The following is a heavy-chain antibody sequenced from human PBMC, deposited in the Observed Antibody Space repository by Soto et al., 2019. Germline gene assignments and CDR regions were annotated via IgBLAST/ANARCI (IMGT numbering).Heavy chain of an antibody. J-gene: IGHJ6*02. CDR1: GYDFTAYD. CDR3: GRGPSPRAPAGGAPYYYAMDV. V-gene: IGHV1-8*02. Sequence: ASVKVSCKASGYDFTAYDINWVRQASGQGLEWMGWMNPINGATGSARRFQGRVSMTRNTATATAYLELTSLRSDDSAVYFCGRGPSPRAPAGGAPYYYAMDVWGQGTTVTVSS. D-gene: IGHD2-2*01. CDR2: MNPINGAT.